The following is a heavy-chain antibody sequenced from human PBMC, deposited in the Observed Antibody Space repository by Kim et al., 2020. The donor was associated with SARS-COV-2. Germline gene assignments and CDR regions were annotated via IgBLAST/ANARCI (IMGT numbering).Heavy chain of an antibody. V-gene: IGHV5-51*01. CDR3: ARRCGVGFVDY. D-gene: IGHD1-26*01. J-gene: IGHJ4*02. Sequence: RYRPFLQGQVTISADKSISTAYLQWSILKASDTAMYYCARRCGVGFVDYWGQGTLVTVSS.